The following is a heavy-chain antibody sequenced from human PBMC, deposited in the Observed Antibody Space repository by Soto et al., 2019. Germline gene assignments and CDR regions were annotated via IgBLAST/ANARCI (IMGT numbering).Heavy chain of an antibody. J-gene: IGHJ6*02. Sequence: QVQLQESGPGLVKPSGTLSLTCAVSSGSIDTTNWWSWVRQPPGKGLEWIGEIFHSGNTYYNPSLASRVTISVDTSKIQFSLNLRSVTAADTAVYYCARRTWGMDVWGQGTTVTVSS. CDR3: ARRTWGMDV. D-gene: IGHD2-8*01. CDR2: IFHSGNT. CDR1: SGSIDTTNW. V-gene: IGHV4-4*02.